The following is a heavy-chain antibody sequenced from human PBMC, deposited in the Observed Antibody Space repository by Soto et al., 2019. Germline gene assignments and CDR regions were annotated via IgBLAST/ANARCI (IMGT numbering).Heavy chain of an antibody. D-gene: IGHD4-17*01. Sequence: SXTLSLTCAVSGGSISSGGYSWNWIRQPPGKGLEWIGNIYHSGSTYYNASLKSRITISVDRSKNQFSLKLSSVTAADTAVYYCGRGDYANAFDIWGQGTVVTVSS. J-gene: IGHJ3*02. CDR2: IYHSGST. CDR1: GGSISSGGYS. CDR3: GRGDYANAFDI. V-gene: IGHV4-30-2*01.